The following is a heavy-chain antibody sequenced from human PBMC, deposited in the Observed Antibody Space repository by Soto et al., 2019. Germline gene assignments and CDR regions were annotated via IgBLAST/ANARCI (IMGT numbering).Heavy chain of an antibody. CDR3: ARGLLGYCSSTSCWLGAFDI. V-gene: IGHV3-21*01. J-gene: IGHJ3*02. D-gene: IGHD2-2*01. CDR2: ISSSSSYI. CDR1: GFTFSSYS. Sequence: VQLVESGGGLVKPGGSLRLSCAASGFTFSSYSMNWVRQAPGKGLEWVSSISSSSSYIYYADSVKGRFTISRDNAKNSLYLQMNSLRAEDTAVYYCARGLLGYCSSTSCWLGAFDIWGQGTMVTVSS.